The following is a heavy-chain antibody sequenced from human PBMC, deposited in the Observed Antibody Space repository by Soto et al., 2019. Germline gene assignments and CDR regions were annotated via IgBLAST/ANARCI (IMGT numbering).Heavy chain of an antibody. CDR3: VRDLWGFDY. CDR1: GFTLSHLS. D-gene: IGHD3-16*01. Sequence: PGGSLRLSCSVSGFTLSHLSVHWVRQAPGKGLEYVGVSHGNGDAADYADSVEGRFTISRDNSKNILDLQMSSLRTEDTAIYYCVRDLWGFDYWGPGTLVTVSS. CDR2: SHGNGDAA. J-gene: IGHJ4*02. V-gene: IGHV3-64D*08.